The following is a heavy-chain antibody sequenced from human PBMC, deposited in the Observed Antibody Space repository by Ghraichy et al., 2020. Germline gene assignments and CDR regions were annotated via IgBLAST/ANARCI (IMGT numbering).Heavy chain of an antibody. D-gene: IGHD6-19*01. J-gene: IGHJ6*02. CDR1: GYTFTGYY. CDR2: INPNSGGT. Sequence: ASVKVSCKASGYTFTGYYMHWVRQAPGQGLEWMGWINPNSGGTNYAQKFQGWVTMTRDTSISTAYMELSRLRSDDTAVYYCAREFGGQWLGGMDVWGQGTTVTVSS. CDR3: AREFGGQWLGGMDV. V-gene: IGHV1-2*04.